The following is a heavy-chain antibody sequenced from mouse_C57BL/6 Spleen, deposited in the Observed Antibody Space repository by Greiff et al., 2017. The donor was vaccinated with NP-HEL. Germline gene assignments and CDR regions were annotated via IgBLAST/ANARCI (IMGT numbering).Heavy chain of an antibody. D-gene: IGHD1-1*01. CDR1: GFSLTRYS. V-gene: IGHV2-2*01. Sequence: VQLQQSGPGLVQPSQSLSITCTVSGFSLTRYSVHWVRQSPGKGLEWLGVIWSGGSTDYNAAFISRLSISKDNSKSQVFFKMNSLQADDTAIYYCAFSITTVVAGPAWFAYWGQGTLVTVSA. J-gene: IGHJ3*01. CDR3: AFSITTVVAGPAWFAY. CDR2: IWSGGST.